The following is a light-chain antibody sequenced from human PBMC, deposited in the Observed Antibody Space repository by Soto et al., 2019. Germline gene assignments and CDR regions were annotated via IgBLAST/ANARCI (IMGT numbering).Light chain of an antibody. V-gene: IGLV2-8*01. J-gene: IGLJ2*01. CDR2: EVS. CDR1: SSDVGGYNY. CDR3: SSYGGSNNFVV. Sequence: QSALTQPPSASGSPGQSVTISCTGTSSDVGGYNYVSWYQQHPGKAPKVMIYEVSKRPSGVPDRFSGSKSGNTASLTVSGLQAEDDADYYCSSYGGSNNFVVFGGGTKLTV.